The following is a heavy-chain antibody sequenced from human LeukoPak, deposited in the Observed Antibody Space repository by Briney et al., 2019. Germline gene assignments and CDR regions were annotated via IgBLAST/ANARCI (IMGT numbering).Heavy chain of an antibody. D-gene: IGHD2-21*02. J-gene: IGHJ4*02. V-gene: IGHV1-46*01. CDR3: ARAGLLVGGFDY. CDR2: VNPSGGST. CDR1: GYTFTSYD. Sequence: ASVKVSCKASGYTFTSYDISWVRQAPGQGLEWMGIVNPSGGSTSYAQKFQGRVTMTRDTSTSTLYMELSSLRSEDTAVYYCARAGLLVGGFDYWGQGTLVTVSS.